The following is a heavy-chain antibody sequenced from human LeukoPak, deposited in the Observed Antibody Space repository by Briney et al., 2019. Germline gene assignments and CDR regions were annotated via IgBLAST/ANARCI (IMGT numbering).Heavy chain of an antibody. J-gene: IGHJ3*02. V-gene: IGHV3-21*01. Sequence: GGSLRLSCAASGFTFSSYSMNWVRQAPGKGLEWVSSISSSSSYIYYADSVKGRFTISRDNAKNSLYLQMNSLRAEDTAVYYCARDKSFPNAFDIWGQRTMVTVSS. CDR3: ARDKSFPNAFDI. CDR1: GFTFSSYS. CDR2: ISSSSSYI. D-gene: IGHD1-26*01.